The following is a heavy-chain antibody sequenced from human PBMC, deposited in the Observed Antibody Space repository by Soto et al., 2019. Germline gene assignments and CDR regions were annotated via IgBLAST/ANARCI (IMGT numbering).Heavy chain of an antibody. CDR1: GFTFRNVV. D-gene: IGHD2-21*01. CDR2: IRGSGGET. J-gene: IGHJ4*02. CDR3: AQDRRWGVVSPSHDY. V-gene: IGHV3-23*01. Sequence: EVQLLESGGGLVQPGGSLRVSCAASGFTFRNVVMSWVRQAPGKGLEWVSAIRGSGGETFYADSVKGRFTISRDNSRNSVYLQMNSLRDEHTALYFCAQDRRWGVVSPSHDYWGRGTLVTVSS.